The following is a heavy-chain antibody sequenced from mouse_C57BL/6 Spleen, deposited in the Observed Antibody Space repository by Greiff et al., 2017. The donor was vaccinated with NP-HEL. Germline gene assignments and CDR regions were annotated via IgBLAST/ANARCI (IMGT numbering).Heavy chain of an antibody. Sequence: EVQRVESEGGLVQPGSSMKLSCTASGFTFSDYYMAWVRQVPEKGLEWVANINYDGSSTYYLDSLKSRFIISRDNAKNILYLQMSSLKSEDTATYYCAREGIYDYDLFDYWGQGTTLTVSS. V-gene: IGHV5-16*01. CDR2: INYDGSST. D-gene: IGHD2-4*01. CDR3: AREGIYDYDLFDY. CDR1: GFTFSDYY. J-gene: IGHJ2*01.